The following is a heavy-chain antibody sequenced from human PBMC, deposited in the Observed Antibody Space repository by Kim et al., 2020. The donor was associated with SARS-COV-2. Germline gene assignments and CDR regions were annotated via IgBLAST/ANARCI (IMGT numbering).Heavy chain of an antibody. CDR2: INPNSGGT. CDR1: GYTFTGYF. V-gene: IGHV1-2*02. Sequence: ASVKVSCKASGYTFTGYFMHWVRQAPGQGLEWMGWINPNSGGTNYAQKFQGRITMTRDTSISTAYMELSRLRSDDTAVYYCARTRIAQPLHGWGQGTLVTVSS. D-gene: IGHD2-2*01. J-gene: IGHJ4*02. CDR3: ARTRIAQPLHG.